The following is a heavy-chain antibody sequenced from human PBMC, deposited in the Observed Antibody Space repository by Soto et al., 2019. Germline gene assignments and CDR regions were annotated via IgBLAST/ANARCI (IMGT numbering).Heavy chain of an antibody. CDR1: GFTFSSYA. V-gene: IGHV3-23*01. J-gene: IGHJ5*02. CDR3: AKDSRRRHGYCCRTSCYANWIDP. D-gene: IGHD2-2*03. Sequence: GGSLRLSCAASGFTFSSYAMSWVRQAPGKGLEWVSAISGSGGSTYYADSVKGRFTISRDNSKNTLYLQMNSLRAEDTAVYYCAKDSRRRHGYCCRTSCYANWIDPWGQGPLVTVSS. CDR2: ISGSGGST.